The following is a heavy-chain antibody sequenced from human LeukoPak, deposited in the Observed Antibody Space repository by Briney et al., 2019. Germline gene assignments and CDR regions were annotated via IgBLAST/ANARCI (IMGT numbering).Heavy chain of an antibody. D-gene: IGHD1-26*01. J-gene: IGHJ4*02. CDR1: GGSISSSSYY. Sequence: ETLSLTCTVSGGSISSSSYYWGWIRQPPGKGLEWVSDINRSGGSTSHADSVRGRFTISRDNSKDTLYLQMNGLRAEDTAVYYCARDRSLSGNFYSRIDYWGQGTLVSVSS. CDR3: ARDRSLSGNFYSRIDY. CDR2: INRSGGST. V-gene: IGHV3-23*01.